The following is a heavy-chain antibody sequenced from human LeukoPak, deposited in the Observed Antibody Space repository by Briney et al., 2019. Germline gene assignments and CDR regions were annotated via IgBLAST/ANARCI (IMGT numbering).Heavy chain of an antibody. D-gene: IGHD6-19*01. V-gene: IGHV3-74*01. J-gene: IGHJ6*02. CDR2: INSDGSST. CDR3: ARMRVVAGTIGYGMDV. Sequence: GGSLRLSCAASGFTFSSYWMHWVRQAPGKGLVWVSRINSDGSSTSYADSVKGRFTISSDNAKNTLYLQMNSLRAEDTAVYYCARMRVVAGTIGYGMDVWGQGTTVTVSS. CDR1: GFTFSSYW.